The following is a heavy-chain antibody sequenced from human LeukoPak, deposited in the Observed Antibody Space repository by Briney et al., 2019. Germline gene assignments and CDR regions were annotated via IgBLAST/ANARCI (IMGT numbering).Heavy chain of an antibody. D-gene: IGHD3-22*01. CDR1: GGTFSSYA. J-gene: IGHJ6*02. CDR2: IIPIFGTA. Sequence: ASVKVSCKASGGTFSSYAISWVRQAPGQGLEWMGGIIPIFGTANYAQKFQGRVTITADESTSTAYMELSSLRSEDTAVYYCAKAEPYYYDSSGYYEYYYGMDVWGQGTMVTVSS. V-gene: IGHV1-69*01. CDR3: AKAEPYYYDSSGYYEYYYGMDV.